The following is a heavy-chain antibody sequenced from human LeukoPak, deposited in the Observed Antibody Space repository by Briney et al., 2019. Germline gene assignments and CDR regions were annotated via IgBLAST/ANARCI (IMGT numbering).Heavy chain of an antibody. CDR2: ISSSSSYI. CDR3: ARVGGYPYLYDFWSGYYGGAFDI. D-gene: IGHD3-3*01. CDR1: GFTFSSYS. V-gene: IGHV3-21*01. J-gene: IGHJ3*02. Sequence: GGSLRLSCAASGFTFSSYSMNWVRQAPGKGLEWVSSISSSSSYIYYADSVKGRFTISRDNAKNSLYLQMNSLRAEDTAVYYCARVGGYPYLYDFWSGYYGGAFDIWGQGTMVTVSS.